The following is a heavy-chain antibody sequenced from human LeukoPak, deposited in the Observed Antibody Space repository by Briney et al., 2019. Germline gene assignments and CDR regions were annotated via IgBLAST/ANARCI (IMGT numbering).Heavy chain of an antibody. V-gene: IGHV3-30*18. Sequence: PGGSLRLSCAASGFTFSSYGMHWVRQAPGKGLEWVAVMSYDGSNKYYADSVKGRFTISRDNSKNTLYLQMNSLRAEDTAVYYCAKSAPHAFDIWGQGTMVTVSS. CDR1: GFTFSSYG. CDR3: AKSAPHAFDI. CDR2: MSYDGSNK. J-gene: IGHJ3*02.